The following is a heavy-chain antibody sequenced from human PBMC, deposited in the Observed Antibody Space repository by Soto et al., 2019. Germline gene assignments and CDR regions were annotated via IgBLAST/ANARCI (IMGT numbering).Heavy chain of an antibody. Sequence: RGESLKISCKGSGYSFTSYWISWVRQMPGKGLEWVGRIDPSDSYTNYSPSFQVHVTISADKSISTAYLQWSSLKASDTSMYYCARRIVATRAYYYGMDVWGQGTMVTVPS. CDR1: GYSFTSYW. J-gene: IGHJ6*02. V-gene: IGHV5-10-1*01. CDR2: IDPSDSYT. D-gene: IGHD5-12*01. CDR3: ARRIVATRAYYYGMDV.